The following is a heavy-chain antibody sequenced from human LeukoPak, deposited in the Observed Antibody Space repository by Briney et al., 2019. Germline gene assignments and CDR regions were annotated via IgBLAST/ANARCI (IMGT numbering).Heavy chain of an antibody. V-gene: IGHV4-59*08. CDR2: VYYSGST. CDR1: GGSISSYY. CDR3: TRNAGSVGASYDY. Sequence: SETLSLTCTVSGGSISSYYWNWIRQPPGKGLEWIGYVYYSGSTDYNPSLKSRLTISVDTSKNQFSLKLTSVTAADTAVYYCTRNAGSVGASYDYWGQGTLVTVSS. D-gene: IGHD2-15*01. J-gene: IGHJ4*02.